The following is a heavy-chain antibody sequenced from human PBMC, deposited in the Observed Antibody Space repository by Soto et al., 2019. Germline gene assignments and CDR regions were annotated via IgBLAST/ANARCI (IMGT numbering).Heavy chain of an antibody. J-gene: IGHJ4*02. V-gene: IGHV4-59*01. Sequence: SETLSLTCTVSGDSISSYYWTWIRQPPGKGLEWIGHMYYSGSTNYNPSLKSRVTISVDTSKNQFSLKLSSATAADTAVYYCARGEAVASAGKHDYFDYWGQGTLVTVSS. CDR1: GDSISSYY. CDR2: MYYSGST. CDR3: ARGEAVASAGKHDYFDY. D-gene: IGHD6-13*01.